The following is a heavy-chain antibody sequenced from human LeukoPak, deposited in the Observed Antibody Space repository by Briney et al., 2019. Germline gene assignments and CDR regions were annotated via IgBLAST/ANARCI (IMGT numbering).Heavy chain of an antibody. V-gene: IGHV3-74*01. D-gene: IGHD6-19*01. J-gene: IGHJ4*02. CDR2: INSDGSTT. Sequence: GGSLRLSCAASGFTFSSSWMHWVRQAPGKGLVWVSRINSDGSTTSSADSVKGRFTLSRDNAKNTLYLQMNSLRAEDPAVYYCARGYTSGWYYSDYWGQGTLVTVSS. CDR3: ARGYTSGWYYSDY. CDR1: GFTFSSSW.